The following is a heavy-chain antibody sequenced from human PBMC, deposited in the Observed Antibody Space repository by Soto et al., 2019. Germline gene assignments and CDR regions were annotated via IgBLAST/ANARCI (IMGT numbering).Heavy chain of an antibody. V-gene: IGHV1-69*06. Sequence: QMQLVQSGAEVKKPGSSLKVSCRASGGTFTNHAINWVRQAPGHGLEWLGGIIPIFGTTNYAQKFQDRVTITADRSTTTVYMDLASLTSEDTAVYYCARSYFDGTGFYLYYFNFWGQGTLVTVSS. CDR3: ARSYFDGTGFYLYYFNF. J-gene: IGHJ4*02. D-gene: IGHD3-9*01. CDR2: IIPIFGTT. CDR1: GGTFTNHA.